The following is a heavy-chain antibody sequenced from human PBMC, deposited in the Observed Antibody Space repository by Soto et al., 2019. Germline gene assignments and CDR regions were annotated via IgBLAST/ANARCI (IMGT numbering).Heavy chain of an antibody. CDR3: ATDGLAVAGLFDY. D-gene: IGHD6-19*01. J-gene: IGHJ4*02. CDR1: GYTLTELS. Sequence: GASVKVSCKVSGYTLTELSMHWVRQAPGKGLEWMGGFDPEDGETIYTQKFQGRVTMTEDTSTDTAYMELSSLRSEDTAVYYCATDGLAVAGLFDYWGQGTLVTVSS. V-gene: IGHV1-24*01. CDR2: FDPEDGET.